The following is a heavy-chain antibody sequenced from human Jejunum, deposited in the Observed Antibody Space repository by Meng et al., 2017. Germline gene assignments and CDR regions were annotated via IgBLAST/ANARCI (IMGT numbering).Heavy chain of an antibody. CDR1: GFTFSSHW. V-gene: IGHV3-74*01. J-gene: IGHJ1*01. CDR3: ASDRITD. Sequence: EVQRVRSGGGLVQPGGSLRLSCAASGFTFSSHWMHWVRQAPGKGLVWLSRVSTDGTITNYADSVKGRFTISRDNAKDTVFLEMNSLRVEDTAVYYCASDRITDWGQGTLVTVSS. CDR2: VSTDGTIT. D-gene: IGHD3-16*01.